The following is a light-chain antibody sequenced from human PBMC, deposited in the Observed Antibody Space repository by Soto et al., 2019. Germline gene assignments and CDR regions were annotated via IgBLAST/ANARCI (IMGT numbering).Light chain of an antibody. CDR3: RQYYSYPHT. J-gene: IGKJ1*01. CDR2: AAS. V-gene: IGKV1-8*01. CDR1: QGISSY. Sequence: AIRMTQSPSSFSASTGDRVTITCRASQGISSYLAWYQQKPGKAPKLLIYAASTLQSGVPSRFSGSGSGTDFTLTISCLQSEDFGTNYCRQYYSYPHTFGQGTTVEIK.